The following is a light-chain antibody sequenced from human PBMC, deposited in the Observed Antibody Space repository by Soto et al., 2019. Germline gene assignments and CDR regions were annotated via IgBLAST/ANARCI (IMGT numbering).Light chain of an antibody. CDR3: QQYNSYWT. CDR1: QSISTW. CDR2: KAS. J-gene: IGKJ1*01. Sequence: DIQMTQSPSTPSASVGNRVTLPCRASQSISTWLAWYQQKPGKAPKLLIYKASDLESGVPSRFSGSASGTEFTLTISSLKPDDFATYYCQQYNSYWTVGKGTKVDI. V-gene: IGKV1-5*03.